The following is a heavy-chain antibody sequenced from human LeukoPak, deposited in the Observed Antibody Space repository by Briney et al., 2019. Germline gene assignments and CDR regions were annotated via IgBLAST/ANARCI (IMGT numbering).Heavy chain of an antibody. V-gene: IGHV4-38-2*01. CDR3: ARHGFSGSYIDY. Sequence: PSETLSLTCAVSGYSINGGYYWGWIRQPPGKGLEWIGSIYHSGSTYYNPSLKSRVTISVDTSKNQFSLKLGSVTAADTAVYYCARHGFSGSYIDYWGQGTLVTASS. J-gene: IGHJ4*02. CDR2: IYHSGST. CDR1: GYSINGGYY. D-gene: IGHD1-26*01.